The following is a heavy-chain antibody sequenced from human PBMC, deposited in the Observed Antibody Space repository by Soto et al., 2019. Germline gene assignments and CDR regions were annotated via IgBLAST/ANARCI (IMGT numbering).Heavy chain of an antibody. CDR1: GFSLTTSGVG. CDR3: AHRVLRTVFGLVTTTAIYFDF. Sequence: QITLNESGPTPVKPRQTLTLTCTFSGFSLTTSGVGVGWIRQSPGKAPEWLASIYWDDDKRYSPSLKSTLTITKDTSKNQVVLTMADLDPADTATYYCAHRVLRTVFGLVTTTAIYFDFWGQGTPVAVSS. D-gene: IGHD3-3*01. V-gene: IGHV2-5*02. CDR2: IYWDDDK. J-gene: IGHJ4*02.